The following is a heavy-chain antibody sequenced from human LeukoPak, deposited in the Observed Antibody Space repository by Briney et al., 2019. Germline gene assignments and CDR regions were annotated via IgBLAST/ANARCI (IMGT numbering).Heavy chain of an antibody. CDR2: ISYDGSNK. CDR1: GFTFSSYG. CDR3: AKDGSYYDILTGPTAYGMDV. D-gene: IGHD3-9*01. V-gene: IGHV3-30*18. J-gene: IGHJ6*02. Sequence: GGSLRLSCAASGFTFSSYGMHWVRQAPGKGLEWVAVISYDGSNKYYADSVKGRFTISRDNSKNTLYLQMNSLRAEDTAVYYCAKDGSYYDILTGPTAYGMDVWGQGTTVTVSS.